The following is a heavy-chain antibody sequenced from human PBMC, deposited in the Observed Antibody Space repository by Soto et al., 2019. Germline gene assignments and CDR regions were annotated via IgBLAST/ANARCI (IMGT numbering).Heavy chain of an antibody. CDR2: IIPIFGTA. Sequence: SVKVSCKASGGTFSSYAISWVRQAPGQGLEWMGGIIPIFGTANYAQKFQGRVTITADESTSTAYMELSSLRSEDTAVYYCASEPPLARTYAFDIWGQGTTVTVSS. CDR3: ASEPPLARTYAFDI. J-gene: IGHJ3*02. CDR1: GGTFSSYA. V-gene: IGHV1-69*13. D-gene: IGHD3-3*02.